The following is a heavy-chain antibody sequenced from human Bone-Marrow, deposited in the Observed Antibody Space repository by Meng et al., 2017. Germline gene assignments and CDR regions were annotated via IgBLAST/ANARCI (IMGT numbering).Heavy chain of an antibody. CDR2: VYSSGIT. Sequence: SETLSLTCTVSGGSISNYQWSWIRQPAGKGLEWIGRVYSSGITNYNPSLKSRVTMSIDTSKSQFSLNLDSVTAADTAVYYCARGGDGATTINWFDPWGQGTLVTVSS. V-gene: IGHV4-4*07. J-gene: IGHJ5*02. D-gene: IGHD1-26*01. CDR3: ARGGDGATTINWFDP. CDR1: GGSISNYQ.